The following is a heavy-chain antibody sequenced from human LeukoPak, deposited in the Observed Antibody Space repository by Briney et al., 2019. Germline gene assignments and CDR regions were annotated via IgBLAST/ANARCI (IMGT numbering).Heavy chain of an antibody. CDR1: GGSISSSSYY. D-gene: IGHD3-22*01. J-gene: IGHJ4*02. Sequence: KPSETLSLTCTVSGGSISSSSYYWGWIRQPPGKGLEWIGSIYYSGSTYYNPSLKSRVTISVDTSENQFSLKLSSVTAADTAVYYCARRDSSGYYRFDYWGQGTLVTVSS. CDR3: ARRDSSGYYRFDY. CDR2: IYYSGST. V-gene: IGHV4-39*01.